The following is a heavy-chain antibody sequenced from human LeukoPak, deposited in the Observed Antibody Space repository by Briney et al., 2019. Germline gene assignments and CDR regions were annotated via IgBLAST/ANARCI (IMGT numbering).Heavy chain of an antibody. CDR3: ARDLQYYGSGMDV. CDR2: IYYSGST. V-gene: IGHV4-59*01. J-gene: IGHJ6*02. D-gene: IGHD3-10*01. CDR1: GGSISSYY. Sequence: SETLSLTCTVSGGSISSYYWSWIRQPPGKGLEWLGYIYYSGSTNYNPSLKSRVTISVDTSRNQFSLKLSSVTAADTVVYYCARDLQYYGSGMDVWGQGTTVTVSS.